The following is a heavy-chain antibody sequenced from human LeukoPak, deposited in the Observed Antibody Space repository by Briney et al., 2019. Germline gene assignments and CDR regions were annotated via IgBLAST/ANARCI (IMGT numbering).Heavy chain of an antibody. CDR3: ARGDTYGLGFDP. J-gene: IGHJ5*02. D-gene: IGHD4-17*01. CDR1: GYTFTSYD. V-gene: IGHV1-8*01. Sequence: ASVKVSCKASGYTFTSYDINWVRQATGQGLEWMGWMNPNSGNTGYAQKFQGRVTMTRNTSISTAYMELSSLRSEDTAVYYCARGDTYGLGFDPRGQGTLVTVSS. CDR2: MNPNSGNT.